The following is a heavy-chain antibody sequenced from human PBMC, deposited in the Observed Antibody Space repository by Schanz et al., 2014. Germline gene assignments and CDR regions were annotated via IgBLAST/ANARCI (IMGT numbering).Heavy chain of an antibody. D-gene: IGHD6-19*01. CDR3: ARGGYSSGWYDRDIAHFDY. V-gene: IGHV1-18*01. J-gene: IGHJ4*02. Sequence: QVQLVQSGAEVRKPGASVKVSCKASGYTFSSYGITWVRQAPGQGLEWMGWISAYNGNTNYAQKLQGRVTMTTDTSTSTAYMELRSLRSDDTAVYYCARGGYSSGWYDRDIAHFDYWGQGTLVIVSS. CDR1: GYTFSSYG. CDR2: ISAYNGNT.